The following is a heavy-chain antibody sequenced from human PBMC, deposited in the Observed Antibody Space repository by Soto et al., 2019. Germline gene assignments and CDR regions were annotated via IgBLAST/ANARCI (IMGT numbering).Heavy chain of an antibody. D-gene: IGHD6-13*01. J-gene: IGHJ4*02. CDR2: ISSSGSTI. V-gene: IGHV3-48*03. CDR3: ARVGIAAAGN. CDR1: GITFRSRA. Sequence: EVQLLESGGDLVQPGGSLRLSCVASGITFRSRAMSWVRQAPGEGLEWVSYISSSGSTIYYADSVKGRFTISRDNAKNSLYLQMNSLRAEDTAVYYCARVGIAAAGNWGQGTLVTVSS.